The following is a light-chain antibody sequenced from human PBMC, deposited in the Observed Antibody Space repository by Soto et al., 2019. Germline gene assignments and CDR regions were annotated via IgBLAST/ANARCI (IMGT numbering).Light chain of an antibody. CDR1: QSVSSN. V-gene: IGKV3-15*01. CDR3: QQYNNCPWT. Sequence: ETVMTQSPATMSVSPGERPTLYCRASQSVSSNLAWYQQKPGQAPRLLIYGASTRATGIPARFSGSGSGTEFTLTISSLQSEDFAVYYCQQYNNCPWTFGQGTKVDIK. J-gene: IGKJ1*01. CDR2: GAS.